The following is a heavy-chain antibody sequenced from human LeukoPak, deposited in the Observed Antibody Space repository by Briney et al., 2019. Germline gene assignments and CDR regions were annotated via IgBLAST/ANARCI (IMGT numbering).Heavy chain of an antibody. CDR1: GYTFTGYY. V-gene: IGHV1-2*02. J-gene: IGHJ4*02. CDR2: INPNSGGT. D-gene: IGHD3-10*01. Sequence: ASVKVSCKASGYTFTGYYMHWVRQAPGQGLEWMGWINPNSGGTNYAQKFQGRVTMTRDTSISTAYMELSRLRSDDTAVYYCARGGSGSYYLYYFDYWGQGTLVTVSS. CDR3: ARGGSGSYYLYYFDY.